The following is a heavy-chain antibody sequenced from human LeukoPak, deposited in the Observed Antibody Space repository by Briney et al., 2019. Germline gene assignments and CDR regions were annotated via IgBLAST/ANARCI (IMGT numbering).Heavy chain of an antibody. CDR3: TTEAPPVDYDFWSGYYTTDY. CDR1: GFTFSSYA. J-gene: IGHJ4*02. V-gene: IGHV3-15*07. CDR2: IKSKTDGGTT. D-gene: IGHD3-3*01. Sequence: GGSLRLSCAASGFTFSSYAMHWVRQAPGKGLEWVGRIKSKTDGGTTDYAAPVKGRFTISRDDSKNTLYLQMNSLKTEDAAVYYCTTEAPPVDYDFWSGYYTTDYWGQGTLVTVSS.